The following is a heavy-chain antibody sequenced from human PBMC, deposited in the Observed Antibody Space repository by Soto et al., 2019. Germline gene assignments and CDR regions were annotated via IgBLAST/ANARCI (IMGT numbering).Heavy chain of an antibody. CDR3: VRDVGP. J-gene: IGHJ5*02. CDR2: IYTGGTP. CDR1: GSSVRRKY. V-gene: IGHV3-53*01. Sequence: PGGSLRLSCAASGSSVRRKYINWVRQAPGKGLEWLSTIYTGGTPYYADSVRGRFTISRDNSRNTVFLQMNSLGAEDTAIYYCVRDVGPWGQGTLVTVSS.